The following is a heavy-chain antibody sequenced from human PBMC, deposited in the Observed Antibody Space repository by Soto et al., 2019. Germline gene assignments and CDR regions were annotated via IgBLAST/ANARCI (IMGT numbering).Heavy chain of an antibody. Sequence: EVQLVESGGGLVKPGGSLRLSCAVSGFTFSDHTMNWVRQAPGKGLEWVSSIDSSTSYIYYADSVKGRFTISRDNARSSLFLQMSSLSAEDTAVYYCTRGSYGDYNYWGQGTLDTVSS. CDR3: TRGSYGDYNY. V-gene: IGHV3-21*02. CDR1: GFTFSDHT. CDR2: IDSSTSYI. J-gene: IGHJ4*02. D-gene: IGHD4-17*01.